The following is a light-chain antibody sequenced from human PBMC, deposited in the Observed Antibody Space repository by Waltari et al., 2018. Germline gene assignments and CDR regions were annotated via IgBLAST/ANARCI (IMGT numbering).Light chain of an antibody. CDR1: QSVSRY. V-gene: IGKV3-20*01. CDR3: QHHVRLPAT. CDR2: GAS. Sequence: EIVLTQSPGPLSLSPGERATPSCRASQSVSRYLAWYQQKPGQAPRLLIYGASTRAAGIPDRFGGSGSGTDFSLTISRLEAEDFAVYYCQHHVRLPATFGQGTKVEIK. J-gene: IGKJ1*01.